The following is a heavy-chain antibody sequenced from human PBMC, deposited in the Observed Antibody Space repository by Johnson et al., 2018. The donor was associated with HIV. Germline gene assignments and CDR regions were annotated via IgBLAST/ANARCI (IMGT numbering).Heavy chain of an antibody. CDR1: GFTLSSYA. D-gene: IGHD5-18*01. CDR2: ISYDGSNN. Sequence: VQLVESGGGVVKPGRSLRLSCAASGFTLSSYAMHWVRQAPGKGLEWVAVISYDGSNNYYADSVEARFPISRDNSKNTLYLQMNSLRAEDTAVYYCAREKRYSYGTEAFDIWGQGTMVTVSS. J-gene: IGHJ3*02. CDR3: AREKRYSYGTEAFDI. V-gene: IGHV3-30-3*01.